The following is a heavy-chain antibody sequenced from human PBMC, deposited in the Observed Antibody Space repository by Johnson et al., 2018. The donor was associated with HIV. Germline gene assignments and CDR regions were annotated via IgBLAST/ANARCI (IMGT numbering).Heavy chain of an antibody. D-gene: IGHD7-27*01. V-gene: IGHV3-30-3*01. J-gene: IGHJ3*02. CDR1: GFTFSSYA. CDR3: ATWAPDAFDI. Sequence: VQLVESGGGVVQPGRSLRLSCAASGFTFSSYAMHWVRQAPGKGLEWVAVISYDGSNKYYADSVKGRFTISRDNSKNTLYLQMNSLGAEDTAVYYCATWAPDAFDIWGQGTMVTVSS. CDR2: ISYDGSNK.